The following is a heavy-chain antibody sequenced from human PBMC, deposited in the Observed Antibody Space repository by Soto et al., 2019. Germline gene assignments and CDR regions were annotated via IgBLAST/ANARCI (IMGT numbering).Heavy chain of an antibody. V-gene: IGHV4-31*03. D-gene: IGHD2-15*01. CDR2: IYYSGST. J-gene: IGHJ1*01. CDR3: ARWPHGSAASD. CDR1: GGSISSGGYY. Sequence: QVQLQESGPGLVKPSQTLSLTCTVSGGSISSGGYYWSWIRQHPGKGLEWIGYIYYSGSTYYNPSLKSRVTISEDTCKNPFGLKLSSVTAADTAVYYCARWPHGSAASDWGQGTLVTVSS.